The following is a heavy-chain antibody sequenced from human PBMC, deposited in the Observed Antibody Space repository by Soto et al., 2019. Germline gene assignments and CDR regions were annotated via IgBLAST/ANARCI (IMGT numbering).Heavy chain of an antibody. D-gene: IGHD2-15*01. Sequence: EVQLVESGGGLVQPGGSLRLSCAASGFTVSSNYMSWVRQARGKGLEWVSVIYSGGSTYYADSVKGRFTISRDNSENTLYLQMNSLRAEDTAVYYCARTCSGGTCSFDYWGQGTLVTVSS. CDR1: GFTVSSNY. CDR3: ARTCSGGTCSFDY. CDR2: IYSGGST. V-gene: IGHV3-66*01. J-gene: IGHJ4*02.